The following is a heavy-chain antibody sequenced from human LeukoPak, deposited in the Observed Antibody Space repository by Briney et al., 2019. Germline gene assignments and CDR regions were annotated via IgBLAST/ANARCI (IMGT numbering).Heavy chain of an antibody. D-gene: IGHD3-22*01. CDR3: AREWAPVVIITGNALDI. CDR2: IRYDGSNK. CDR1: GFTFSSYG. Sequence: GGSLRLSCAASGFTFSSYGMHWVRQAPGKGLEWVAFIRYDGSNKYYADSVKGRFTISRDNSKNTLYLQMDDLRVDDTAVYYCAREWAPVVIITGNALDIWGPGTMVAVS. V-gene: IGHV3-30*02. J-gene: IGHJ3*02.